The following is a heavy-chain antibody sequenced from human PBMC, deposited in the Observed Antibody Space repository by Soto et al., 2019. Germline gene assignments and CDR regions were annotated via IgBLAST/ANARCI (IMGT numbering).Heavy chain of an antibody. V-gene: IGHV3-23*01. J-gene: IGHJ4*02. CDR1: GFTFSSYA. Sequence: PGGSLRLSCAASGFTFSSYAMSWVRQAPGKGLEWVSAISGSGGSTYYADSVKGRFSISRDNSKNTLYLQMNSLRAEDTAVYYCAKDVYSSSWFDYWGQGTLVTVSS. CDR2: ISGSGGST. CDR3: AKDVYSSSWFDY. D-gene: IGHD6-13*01.